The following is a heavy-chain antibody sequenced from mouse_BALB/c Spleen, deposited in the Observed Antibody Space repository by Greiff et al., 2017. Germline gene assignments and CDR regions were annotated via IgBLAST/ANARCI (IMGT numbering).Heavy chain of an antibody. J-gene: IGHJ4*01. D-gene: IGHD2-4*01. Sequence: VQLQQSGPGLVAPSQSLSITCTVSGFSLTSYGVHWVRQPPGKGLEWLGVIWAGGSTNYNSALMSRLSISKDNSKSQVFLKMNSLQTDDTAMYYCASALYDYDYAMDYWGQGTSVTVSS. CDR1: GFSLTSYG. CDR2: IWAGGST. CDR3: ASALYDYDYAMDY. V-gene: IGHV2-9*02.